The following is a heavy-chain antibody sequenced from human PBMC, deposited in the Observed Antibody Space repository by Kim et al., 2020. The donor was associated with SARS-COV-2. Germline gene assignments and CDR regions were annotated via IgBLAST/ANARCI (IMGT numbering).Heavy chain of an antibody. Sequence: FQGRVTMTRDKSTSTVYMELSSLRSEDTAVYYCARDRRGSAAWEGYWFDPWGQGTLVTVSS. V-gene: IGHV1-46*01. J-gene: IGHJ5*02. CDR3: ARDRRGSAAWEGYWFDP. D-gene: IGHD6-13*01.